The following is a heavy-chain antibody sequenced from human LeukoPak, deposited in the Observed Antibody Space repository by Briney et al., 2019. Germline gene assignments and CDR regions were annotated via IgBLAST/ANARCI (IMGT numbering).Heavy chain of an antibody. J-gene: IGHJ4*02. CDR1: GFTFSSYW. CDR2: ITSDGSST. CDR3: AGDLTGAVFDF. V-gene: IGHV3-74*01. D-gene: IGHD1-26*01. Sequence: GGSLRLSCAASGFTFSSYWMHWVRQAPGKGLVCVSRITSDGSSTSYADSVRGRFTISRDNAKNTVYLQMNSLRAEDTAVYYCAGDLTGAVFDFWGQGTLVTVSS.